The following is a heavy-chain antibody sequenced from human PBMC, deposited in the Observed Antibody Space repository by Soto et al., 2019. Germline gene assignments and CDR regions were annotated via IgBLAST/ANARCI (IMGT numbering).Heavy chain of an antibody. CDR2: LSVSGGTT. CDR1: GFTFSSYA. V-gene: IGHV3-23*01. J-gene: IGHJ5*01. D-gene: IGHD3-10*01. CDR3: AKDQGTYGPHWIDS. Sequence: EVQLLESGGGLVQPGGSLRLSCAASGFTFSSYAMSWVRQTPGKGLEWVSTLSVSGGTTYYADSVKGQFTISRDNSKSTLYRQRNILRSADTAVYYCAKDQGTYGPHWIDSWGKGTLLTVSS.